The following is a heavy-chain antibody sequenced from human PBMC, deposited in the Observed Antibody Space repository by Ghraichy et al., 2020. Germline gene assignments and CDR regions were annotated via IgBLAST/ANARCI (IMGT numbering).Heavy chain of an antibody. CDR3: ARDWGTTGTSGGFDY. Sequence: LSLTCAASGFPFSNYAIHWVRQAPGKGLEYVSGISNNGGSTYYANSVKGRFTISRDNSRNTLYLEMGSLRAEDLAVYYCARDWGTTGTSGGFDYWGQGTLVTVSS. J-gene: IGHJ4*02. CDR2: ISNNGGST. V-gene: IGHV3-64*01. D-gene: IGHD1-1*01. CDR1: GFPFSNYA.